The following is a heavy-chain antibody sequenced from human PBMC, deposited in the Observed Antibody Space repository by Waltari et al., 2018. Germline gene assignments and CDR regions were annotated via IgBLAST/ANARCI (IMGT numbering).Heavy chain of an antibody. J-gene: IGHJ4*02. CDR2: IFSDGRT. V-gene: IGHV3-53*01. CDR3: ARDSRGGLFFDY. Sequence: EVQLVESGGGFIPSGGSLRLSCAASGFTVSSNYMSWVRQAPGKGLEWVSVIFSDGRTYYADSVKGRFTISRDNSKNTLYLQINSLRAEDTAVYYCARDSRGGLFFDYWGQGTLVTVSS. CDR1: GFTVSSNY.